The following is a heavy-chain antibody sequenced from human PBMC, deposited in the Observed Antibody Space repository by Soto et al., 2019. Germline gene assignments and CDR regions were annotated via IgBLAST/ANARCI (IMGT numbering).Heavy chain of an antibody. D-gene: IGHD3-3*02. J-gene: IGHJ5*02. CDR2: ISAYNGNT. Sequence: GASVKVSCKASGYTFTSYGISWVRQAPGQGLEWMGWISAYNGNTNYAQKLQGRVTMTTDTSTSTAYMELRSLRSDDTAVYYCARVPFLEWLLSYLLDPWGQGTLVTVSS. CDR3: ARVPFLEWLLSYLLDP. CDR1: GYTFTSYG. V-gene: IGHV1-18*01.